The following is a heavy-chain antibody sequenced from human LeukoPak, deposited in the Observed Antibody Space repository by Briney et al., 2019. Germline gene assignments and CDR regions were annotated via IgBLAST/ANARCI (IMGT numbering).Heavy chain of an antibody. J-gene: IGHJ3*02. CDR2: INHSGST. CDR3: ARGPLTKVTTHGAFDI. D-gene: IGHD4-17*01. CDR1: GGSFSGYY. V-gene: IGHV4-34*01. Sequence: SETLSLTCAVYGGSFSGYYWSWIRQPPGKGLEWIGEINHSGSTNYNPSLKSRVTISVDTSKNQFSLKLSSVTAADTAVYYCARGPLTKVTTHGAFDIWGQGTMVTVS.